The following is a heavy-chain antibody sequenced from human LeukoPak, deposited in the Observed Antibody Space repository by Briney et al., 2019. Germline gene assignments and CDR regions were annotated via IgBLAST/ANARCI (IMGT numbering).Heavy chain of an antibody. D-gene: IGHD6-19*01. V-gene: IGHV4-59*08. Sequence: SETLSLTCTVSGGSISSYYWSWIRQPPGKGLEWIGYIYYSGSTNYNPSLKSRVTISVDTSKNQFSLKLSSVTAADTAVYYCARSSSGYWYFDLWGRGTLVTVSS. CDR1: GGSISSYY. CDR3: ARSSSGYWYFDL. CDR2: IYYSGST. J-gene: IGHJ2*01.